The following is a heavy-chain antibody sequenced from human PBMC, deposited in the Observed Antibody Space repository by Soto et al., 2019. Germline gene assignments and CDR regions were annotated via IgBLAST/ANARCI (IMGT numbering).Heavy chain of an antibody. CDR1: GGTFSSYA. CDR2: IIPIFGTA. J-gene: IGHJ4*02. V-gene: IGHV1-69*13. CDR3: ARALGYCTNGVCYSADFDY. D-gene: IGHD2-8*01. Sequence: SVKVSCKASGGTFSSYAISWVRQAPGQGLEWMGGIIPIFGTANYAQKFQGRVTITADESTSTAYMELSSLRSEDTAVYYCARALGYCTNGVCYSADFDYWGQGTLVTVSS.